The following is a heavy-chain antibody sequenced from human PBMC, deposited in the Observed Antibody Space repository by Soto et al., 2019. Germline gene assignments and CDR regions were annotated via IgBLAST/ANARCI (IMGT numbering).Heavy chain of an antibody. J-gene: IGHJ6*02. V-gene: IGHV3-33*01. CDR3: ARDRRYFSGGCCPFRYYVIYV. CDR2: IWYDGSNK. Sequence: GGSLRLSCAASGFTFSSYGMHWVRQAPGKGLEWVAVIWYDGSNKYHADSVKGRFTISRDNSKNTLYLQMNSLRAEDTAVYYCARDRRYFSGGCCPFRYYVIYVWGQGTTVTVSS. D-gene: IGHD2-15*01. CDR1: GFTFSSYG.